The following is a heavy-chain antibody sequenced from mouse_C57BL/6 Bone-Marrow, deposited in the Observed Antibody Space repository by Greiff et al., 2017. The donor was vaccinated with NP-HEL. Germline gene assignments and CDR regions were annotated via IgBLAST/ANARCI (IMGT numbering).Heavy chain of an antibody. Sequence: EVKLVESGGGLVQSGRSLRLSCATSGFAFSDFYMEWVRQAPGKGLEWIAASRNKANDYTTEYSVSVKGRFTVSRDTSQSILYLQMNALRAEDTAIYYCARDDYYGSSYGAMDYWGQGTSVTVSS. D-gene: IGHD1-1*01. V-gene: IGHV7-1*01. CDR1: GFAFSDFY. CDR3: ARDDYYGSSYGAMDY. CDR2: SRNKANDYTT. J-gene: IGHJ4*01.